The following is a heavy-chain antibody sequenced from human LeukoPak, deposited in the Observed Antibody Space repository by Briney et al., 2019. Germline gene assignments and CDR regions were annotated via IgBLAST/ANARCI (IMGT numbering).Heavy chain of an antibody. V-gene: IGHV3-73*01. CDR1: GFTFSGSA. Sequence: PGGSLRLSCAASGFTFSGSAMHWVRQASGKGLEWVGRIRSKANSYATAYAASVKGRFTISRDDSKNTAYLQMNSLKTEDTVVYYCTSDMTTVTTTSPDYWGQGTLVTVSS. J-gene: IGHJ4*02. CDR3: TSDMTTVTTTSPDY. D-gene: IGHD4-17*01. CDR2: IRSKANSYAT.